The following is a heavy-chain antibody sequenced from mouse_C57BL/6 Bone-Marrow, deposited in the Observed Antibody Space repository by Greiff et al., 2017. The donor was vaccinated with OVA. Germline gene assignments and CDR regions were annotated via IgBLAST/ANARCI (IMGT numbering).Heavy chain of an antibody. D-gene: IGHD1-1*01. Sequence: QVQLQQSGPELVKPGASVKLSCKASGYTFTSYDINWVKQRPGQGLEWIGWIYPRDGSTKYNEKFKGKATLTVDTSSSTAYMELHSLTSEDSAVYFCASYYYGSSHIFDYWGQGTTLTVSS. V-gene: IGHV1-85*01. CDR1: GYTFTSYD. CDR3: ASYYYGSSHIFDY. J-gene: IGHJ2*01. CDR2: IYPRDGST.